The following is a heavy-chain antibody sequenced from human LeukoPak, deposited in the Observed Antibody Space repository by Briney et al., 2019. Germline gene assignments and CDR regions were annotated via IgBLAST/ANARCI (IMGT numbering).Heavy chain of an antibody. J-gene: IGHJ4*02. Sequence: GRSLRLSCAVSGFTFSSYGMHWVRQAPGKGLVGVAVIWYDGSNKYYADSVKGRFTISRDSSKNTLDLQMNSLRAEDTAVYYCVRVGYTNYGIDYWGQGTLVTVSS. CDR2: IWYDGSNK. D-gene: IGHD4-11*01. CDR1: GFTFSSYG. CDR3: VRVGYTNYGIDY. V-gene: IGHV3-33*01.